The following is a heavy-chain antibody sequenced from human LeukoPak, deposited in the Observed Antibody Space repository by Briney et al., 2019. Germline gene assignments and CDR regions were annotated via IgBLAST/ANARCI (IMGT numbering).Heavy chain of an antibody. CDR1: GFTFSNYA. CDR2: ISSNGGST. Sequence: GGSPRLSCSASGFTFSNYAMYWVRQSPGKGLKYVSTISSNGGSTYYADSVKGRFTISRDNSKNTLYLQMSSLRAEDTAVYYCVISLGDGAFDIWGQGTMVTVSS. D-gene: IGHD1-20*01. CDR3: VISLGDGAFDI. J-gene: IGHJ3*02. V-gene: IGHV3-64D*06.